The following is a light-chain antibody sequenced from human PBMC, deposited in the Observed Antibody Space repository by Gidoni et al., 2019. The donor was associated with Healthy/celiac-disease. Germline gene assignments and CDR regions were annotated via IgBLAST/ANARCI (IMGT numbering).Light chain of an antibody. J-gene: IGKJ4*01. Sequence: SRYVAWYQRKPEKAPKLLIYAASTLQSGVPARFSGSGSGTDFTLTSSCLQSEDFATYYCQQYYSYPLTFXGXTKVEIK. CDR2: AAS. CDR1: SRY. V-gene: IGKV1-8*01. CDR3: QQYYSYPLT.